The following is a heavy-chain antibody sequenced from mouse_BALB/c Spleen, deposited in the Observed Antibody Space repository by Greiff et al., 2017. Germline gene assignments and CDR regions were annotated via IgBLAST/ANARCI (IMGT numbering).Heavy chain of an antibody. Sequence: QVQLQQPGAELVMPGASVKMSCKASGYTFTSYWMHWVKQRPGQGLEWIGSIYPSTSYTDYNQKFKGKATLTVDESSSTAYMQLSSLTSEDSAVYYCARPNWDRDFDYWGQGTTLTVSS. V-gene: IGHV1-69*01. CDR1: GYTFTSYW. CDR3: ARPNWDRDFDY. J-gene: IGHJ2*01. D-gene: IGHD4-1*01. CDR2: IYPSTSYT.